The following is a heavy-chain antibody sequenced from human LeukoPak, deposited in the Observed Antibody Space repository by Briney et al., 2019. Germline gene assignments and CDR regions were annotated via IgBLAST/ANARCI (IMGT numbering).Heavy chain of an antibody. D-gene: IGHD7-27*01. CDR1: GFTVSSSY. J-gene: IGHJ3*02. CDR2: IYSGGST. CDR3: AREAGDDAFDI. V-gene: IGHV3-53*01. Sequence: PGGSLRLSCAASGFTVSSSYMTWVRQAPGKGLEWVSVIYSGGSTYYADSVKGRFTISRDNSKNALYLQMNSLRAEDTAVYYCAREAGDDAFDIWGQGTMVTVSS.